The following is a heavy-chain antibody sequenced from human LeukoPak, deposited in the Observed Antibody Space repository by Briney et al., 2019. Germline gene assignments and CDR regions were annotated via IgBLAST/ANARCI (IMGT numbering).Heavy chain of an antibody. CDR1: GFTFSSYG. CDR3: AKTTSNYYYYYMVV. J-gene: IGHJ6*03. CDR2: RWYDGSNK. D-gene: IGHD1-14*01. V-gene: IGHV3-33*06. Sequence: GGSLRLSCAASGFTFSSYGMHWVRQAPGKGLEWVAVRWYDGSNKYYADSVKGRFTISRDNSKNTLYLQMNSLRAEDTAVYYCAKTTSNYYYYYMVVWGKGTTVTVSS.